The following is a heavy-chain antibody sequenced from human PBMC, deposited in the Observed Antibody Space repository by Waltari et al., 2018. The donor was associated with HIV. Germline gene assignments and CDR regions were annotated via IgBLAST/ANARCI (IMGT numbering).Heavy chain of an antibody. D-gene: IGHD3-22*01. CDR2: IKPDGSET. V-gene: IGHV3-7*01. CDR3: AREYFYESSGYYYRSTFDY. J-gene: IGHJ4*02. Sequence: EVQLVVSGGGLVQPGASLRLACAASGFTFSSHWMSWVRQAPGKGLEWVANIKPDGSETYYVDSVKGRFTISRDNAKTSLYLQMNSLRAEDTAVYFCAREYFYESSGYYYRSTFDYWGQGTLVTVSS. CDR1: GFTFSSHW.